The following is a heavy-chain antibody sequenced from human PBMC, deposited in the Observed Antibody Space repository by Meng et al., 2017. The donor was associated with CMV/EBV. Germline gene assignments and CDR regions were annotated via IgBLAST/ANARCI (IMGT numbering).Heavy chain of an antibody. CDR3: AKDRSSSVSFWFDP. J-gene: IGHJ5*02. CDR2: ITASGGST. CDR1: EFTFSNYA. D-gene: IGHD6-6*01. Sequence: GESLKISCAASEFTFSNYAMSWVRQAPGRGLAWVSAITASGGSTYYADSVKGRFTISRDNSKNTLYLQMNSLRAEDTAVYYCAKDRSSSVSFWFDPWGQGTLVTVSS. V-gene: IGHV3-23*01.